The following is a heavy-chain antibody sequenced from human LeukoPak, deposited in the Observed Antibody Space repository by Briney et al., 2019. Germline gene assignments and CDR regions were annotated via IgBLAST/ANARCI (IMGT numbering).Heavy chain of an antibody. CDR3: AKGGLWDTAMVL. D-gene: IGHD5-18*01. Sequence: PGGSLRLSCAASGFILSDYYMSWIRQAPGKGLEWVSYIGSSDSNIKYADSVKGRFTLSRDNAKNSLYLQMNSLRIEDTAVHYCAKGGLWDTAMVLWGQGTLVTVSS. V-gene: IGHV3-11*01. J-gene: IGHJ4*02. CDR2: IGSSDSNI. CDR1: GFILSDYY.